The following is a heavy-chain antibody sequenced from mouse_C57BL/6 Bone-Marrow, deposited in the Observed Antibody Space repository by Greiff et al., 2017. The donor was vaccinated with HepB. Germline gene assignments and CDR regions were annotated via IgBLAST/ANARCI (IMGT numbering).Heavy chain of an antibody. Sequence: EVKLQQSGPELVKPGASVKISCKASGYSFTDYNMNWVKQSNGKSLEWIGVINPNYGTTSYNQKFKGKATLTVDQSSSTAYMQLNSLTSEDSAVYYCARPAYYSNYVPMDYWGQGTSVTVSS. CDR3: ARPAYYSNYVPMDY. CDR2: INPNYGTT. J-gene: IGHJ4*01. V-gene: IGHV1-39*01. D-gene: IGHD2-5*01. CDR1: GYSFTDYN.